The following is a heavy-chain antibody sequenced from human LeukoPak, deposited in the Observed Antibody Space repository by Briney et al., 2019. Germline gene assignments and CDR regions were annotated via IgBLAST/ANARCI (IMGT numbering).Heavy chain of an antibody. Sequence: GGSLRLSCAASGFTFSTYFMNWVRQAPGKGLEWVSSISSSSSYIYYADSVKGRFTISRDNAKNSLYLQMNSLRAEDTAVYYCARDDLGYCSSTSCYGDDYWGQGTLVTVSS. CDR1: GFTFSTYF. CDR2: ISSSSSYI. D-gene: IGHD2-2*01. V-gene: IGHV3-21*01. J-gene: IGHJ4*02. CDR3: ARDDLGYCSSTSCYGDDY.